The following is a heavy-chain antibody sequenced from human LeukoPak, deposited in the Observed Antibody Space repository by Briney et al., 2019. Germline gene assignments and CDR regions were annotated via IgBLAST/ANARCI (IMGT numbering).Heavy chain of an antibody. CDR3: AKDGLYFDGSTHIYYFDS. V-gene: IGHV3-23*01. D-gene: IGHD3-9*01. CDR1: GFSFGGYA. CDR2: ITYNGAAT. J-gene: IGHJ4*02. Sequence: PGGSLRLSCAASGFSFGGYAMTWVRQAPGKGLEWVSSITYNGAATYYLDSVKARFTISRDNSRSTLYLQMDSLTAEDTALYYCAKDGLYFDGSTHIYYFDSRGQGTLVAVSS.